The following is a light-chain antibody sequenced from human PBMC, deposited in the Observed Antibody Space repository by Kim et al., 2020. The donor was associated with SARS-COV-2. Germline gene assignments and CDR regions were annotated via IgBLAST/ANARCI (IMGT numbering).Light chain of an antibody. J-gene: IGLJ3*02. CDR3: LLYYGATRV. V-gene: IGLV7-43*01. CDR1: TGAVTSDYS. CDR2: ETV. Sequence: PGGTIRRTCASNTGAVTSDYSPNWFQQKPGQAPRPIIYETVYKHSWTPARFSGSLRGGKAALTLSGVEAEDEAEYYCLLYYGATRVFGGGTQLTVL.